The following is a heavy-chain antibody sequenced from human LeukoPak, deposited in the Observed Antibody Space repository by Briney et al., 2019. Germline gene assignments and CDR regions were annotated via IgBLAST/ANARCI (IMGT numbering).Heavy chain of an antibody. Sequence: SETLSLTCTVSGGSISSDHWNWIRQPPGKGLEWIGCIFYSGRTYYNPSLKSRVTISVDTSKNQFSLKLSSVTAADTAVYYCARYDGRGHYRYYFDYWGQGTLVTVSS. CDR3: ARYDGRGHYRYYFDY. V-gene: IGHV4-59*01. D-gene: IGHD3-22*01. J-gene: IGHJ4*02. CDR2: IFYSGRT. CDR1: GGSISSDH.